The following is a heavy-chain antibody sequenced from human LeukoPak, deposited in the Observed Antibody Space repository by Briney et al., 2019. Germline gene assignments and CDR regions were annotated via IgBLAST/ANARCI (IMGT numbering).Heavy chain of an antibody. Sequence: GGALRLSCAASGFTVTSNYMSWGRQAPGKGLEWGSVIYSGARGGSAYYAYSVKGRFTISRDDSKNTLYLQMNRLRAEDTAVYSCATSNYADYRDYFSLWGQGTLVTVSS. D-gene: IGHD4-17*01. CDR2: IYSGARGGSA. V-gene: IGHV3-53*01. CDR3: ATSNYADYRDYFSL. CDR1: GFTVTSNY. J-gene: IGHJ4*02.